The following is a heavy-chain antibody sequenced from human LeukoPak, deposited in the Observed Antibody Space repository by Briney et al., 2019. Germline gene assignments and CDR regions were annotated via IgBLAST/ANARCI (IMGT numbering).Heavy chain of an antibody. Sequence: GGSLRLSCAASGFIFSNYWMHWVRQAPGKGLVWVSRIVSDGSSTSNADSVKGRFTISRDNAKNTLYLQMNGLRAEDTAVYYCARGTGLIDYWGQGTLVTVSS. D-gene: IGHD2-8*02. CDR1: GFIFSNYW. V-gene: IGHV3-74*01. J-gene: IGHJ4*02. CDR3: ARGTGLIDY. CDR2: IVSDGSST.